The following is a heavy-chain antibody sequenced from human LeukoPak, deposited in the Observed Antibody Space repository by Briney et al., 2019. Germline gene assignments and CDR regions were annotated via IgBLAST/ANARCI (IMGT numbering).Heavy chain of an antibody. J-gene: IGHJ5*02. D-gene: IGHD6-13*01. Sequence: GGSLRLSCSASGFTFSNQNMNWVRQAPGKGLEWVSGINWNGGSTGYADSVKGRFTISRDNAKNSLYLQMNSLRAEDTALYYCARVVAAGSGWFDPWGQGTLVTVSS. CDR1: GFTFSNQN. CDR3: ARVVAAGSGWFDP. CDR2: INWNGGST. V-gene: IGHV3-20*04.